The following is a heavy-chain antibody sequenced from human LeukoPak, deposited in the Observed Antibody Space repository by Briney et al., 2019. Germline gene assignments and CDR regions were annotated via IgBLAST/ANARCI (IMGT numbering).Heavy chain of an antibody. V-gene: IGHV3-21*01. CDR1: GFTFSSYS. CDR2: ISSSSSYI. Sequence: GGSLRLSCAASGFTFSSYSMNWVRQAPGKGLEWVSSISSSSSYIYYADSVKGRFTISRDNAKNSLYLQMNSLRAEDTAVYYCARDPSDGYNSGDNWFDPWGQGTLVTVSS. CDR3: ARDPSDGYNSGDNWFDP. J-gene: IGHJ5*02. D-gene: IGHD5-24*01.